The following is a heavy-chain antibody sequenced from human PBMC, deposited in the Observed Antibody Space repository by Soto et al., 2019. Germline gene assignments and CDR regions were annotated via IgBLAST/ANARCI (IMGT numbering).Heavy chain of an antibody. V-gene: IGHV3-30-3*01. D-gene: IGHD3-22*01. CDR2: ISYDGSNK. J-gene: IGHJ4*02. Sequence: QVQLVESGGGVVQPGRSLRLSCAASGFTFSSYAMHWVRQAPGKGLEWVAVISYDGSNKYYADSVKGRFTISRDNSKNTLHLQMNSLRAEDTAVYYCARAGSYDSSGYGAYWGQGTLVTVSS. CDR1: GFTFSSYA. CDR3: ARAGSYDSSGYGAY.